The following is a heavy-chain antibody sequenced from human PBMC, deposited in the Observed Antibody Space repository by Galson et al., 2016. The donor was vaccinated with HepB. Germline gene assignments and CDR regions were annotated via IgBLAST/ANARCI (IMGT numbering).Heavy chain of an antibody. V-gene: IGHV4-39*01. Sequence: ETLSLTCAVSGGSLSSSSYYWGWIRQPPGRGLEWIASVYCCGSTYYNPSLQSRVTISLDTSQNQFSLQLSSVTAADTAAYYCARQAGYCTETTCYPHFDSWGQGTLVTVSS. D-gene: IGHD2-8*02. J-gene: IGHJ4*02. CDR3: ARQAGYCTETTCYPHFDS. CDR1: GGSLSSSSYY. CDR2: VYCCGST.